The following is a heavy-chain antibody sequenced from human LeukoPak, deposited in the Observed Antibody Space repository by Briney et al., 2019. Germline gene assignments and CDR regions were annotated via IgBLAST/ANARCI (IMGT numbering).Heavy chain of an antibody. CDR2: INHSGTST. CDR3: ARQITYYYDSSGYYFDY. D-gene: IGHD3-22*01. V-gene: IGHV4-34*01. J-gene: IGHJ4*02. CDR1: GGSFSDYH. Sequence: SETLSLTCAVYGGSFSDYHWNWIRQPPGKGLEWIGEINHSGTSTNYNPSLKSRVTISVDTSKNQFSLKLSSVTAADTAVYYCARQITYYYDSSGYYFDYWGQGTLVTVSS.